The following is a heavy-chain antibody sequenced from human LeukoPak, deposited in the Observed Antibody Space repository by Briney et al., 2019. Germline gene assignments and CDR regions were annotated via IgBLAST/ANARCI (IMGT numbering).Heavy chain of an antibody. CDR3: AHNYYDSSGYLDY. Sequence: SETLSLTCTVSGGSTSSSSYYWGWIRQPPGKGLEWIGSIYYSGSTYYNPSLKSRATISVDTSKNQFSLKLSSVTAADTAVYYCAHNYYDSSGYLDYWGQGTLVTVSS. CDR1: GGSTSSSSYY. V-gene: IGHV4-39*07. J-gene: IGHJ4*02. CDR2: IYYSGST. D-gene: IGHD3-22*01.